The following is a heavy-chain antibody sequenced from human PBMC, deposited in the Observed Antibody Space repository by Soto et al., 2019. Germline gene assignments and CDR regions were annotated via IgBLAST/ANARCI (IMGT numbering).Heavy chain of an antibody. CDR2: IYYSGST. V-gene: IGHV4-39*01. D-gene: IGHD3-3*01. CDR3: ATLPPNYDFRSGYLKALNYYYMDV. J-gene: IGHJ6*03. CDR1: GGSISSNNYY. Sequence: SETLSLTCTVSGGSISSNNYYWGWIRQPPGKGLEWIGSIYYSGSTYYNPSLKSRVTISVDTSKNQFSLKLSSVTAADTAVYYCATLPPNYDFRSGYLKALNYYYMDVWGKGTTVTVSS.